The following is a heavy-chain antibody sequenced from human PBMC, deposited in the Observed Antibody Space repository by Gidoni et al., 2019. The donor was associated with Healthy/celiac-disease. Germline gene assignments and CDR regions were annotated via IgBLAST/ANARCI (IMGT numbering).Heavy chain of an antibody. CDR3: ARDPEYDYVWGSYRGIDY. D-gene: IGHD3-16*02. V-gene: IGHV3-21*01. CDR1: GFTFSTYN. CDR2: ISSSSSYI. Sequence: EVQLVESGGGLVKPGGSLRLSCAASGFTFSTYNMKWVRQAPGKGLEWVSSISSSSSYIYYADSVKGRFTISRDNAKNSLYLQMNSLRAEDTAVYYCARDPEYDYVWGSYRGIDYWGQGTLVTVSS. J-gene: IGHJ4*02.